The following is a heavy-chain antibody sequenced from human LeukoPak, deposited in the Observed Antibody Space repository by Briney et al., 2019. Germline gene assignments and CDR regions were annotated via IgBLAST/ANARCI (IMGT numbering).Heavy chain of an antibody. CDR2: VFDSGGT. J-gene: IGHJ4*01. V-gene: IGHV4-59*01. CDR3: GGGDNISRNYFDN. D-gene: IGHD6-13*01. Sequence: SPTLSPTHTVSGGSISIYWSSCIQHPPRNGLEWIGYVFDSGGTTTSPSLKSRVTISVDTSKKQFSLKLRSVTAADTAVYYCGGGDNISRNYFDNWGQGTLVTVSS. CDR1: GGSISIYW.